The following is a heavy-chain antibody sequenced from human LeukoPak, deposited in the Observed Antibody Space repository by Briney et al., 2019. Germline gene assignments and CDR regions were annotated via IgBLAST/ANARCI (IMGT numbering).Heavy chain of an antibody. CDR2: IYYSAST. J-gene: IGHJ4*02. CDR3: ARAPVDCGGDCYGPFDY. V-gene: IGHV4-59*01. D-gene: IGHD2-21*02. CDR1: GGSISSYY. Sequence: KPSETLSLTRTVSGGSISSYYWSWIRQPPGKGLEWIGYIYYSASTNYNPSLKSRVTISVDTSKNRFSLKLSSVTAADTAVYYCARAPVDCGGDCYGPFDYWGQGTLVTVSS.